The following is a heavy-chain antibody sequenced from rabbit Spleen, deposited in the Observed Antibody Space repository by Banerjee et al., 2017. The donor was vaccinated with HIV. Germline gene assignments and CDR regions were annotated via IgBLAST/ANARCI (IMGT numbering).Heavy chain of an antibody. CDR3: ARGSATMTMVITGYYLGL. V-gene: IGHV1S45*01. D-gene: IGHD2-1*01. Sequence: QEQLEESGGGLVKPEGSLTLTCTASGFDLSKYYYMCWVRQAPGKGLEWIACIVFGDSGATYYALWAIGRFTISKTSSTTVTLQMTSLTAADTATYFCARGSATMTMVITGYYLGLWGPGTLVTVS. CDR2: IVFGDSGAT. J-gene: IGHJ4*01. CDR1: GFDLSKYYY.